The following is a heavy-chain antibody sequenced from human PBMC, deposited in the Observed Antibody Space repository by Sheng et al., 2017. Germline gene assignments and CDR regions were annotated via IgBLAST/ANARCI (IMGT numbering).Heavy chain of an antibody. CDR2: IYHNGYT. CDR3: ARATKIAAAGYFDY. CDR1: GYSISSGYY. J-gene: IGHJ4*02. D-gene: IGHD6-13*01. Sequence: QVQLQESGPGLVKPSETLSLTCTVSGYSISSGYYWGWIRQPPGKGLEWIGTIYHNGYTYYNPSLKSRVTISVDTSKNQFSLKLSSLTAADTAVYYCARATKIAAAGYFDYVGPGNPGHRLL. V-gene: IGHV4-38-2*02.